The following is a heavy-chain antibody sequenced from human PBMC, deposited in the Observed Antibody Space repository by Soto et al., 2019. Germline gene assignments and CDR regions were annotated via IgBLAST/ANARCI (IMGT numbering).Heavy chain of an antibody. CDR1: GDSITSGDYY. D-gene: IGHD5-12*01. J-gene: IGHJ4*02. Sequence: SETLSLTCSVSGDSITSGDYYWTWIRQPPGQGLEWIGNIYFNGNTNYNPSLQSRVIISLETSKNQVSLKLTSLTAADTAVYYCARELSGYSYGPGEVYWGQGTLVTVSS. V-gene: IGHV4-30-4*01. CDR2: IYFNGNT. CDR3: ARELSGYSYGPGEVY.